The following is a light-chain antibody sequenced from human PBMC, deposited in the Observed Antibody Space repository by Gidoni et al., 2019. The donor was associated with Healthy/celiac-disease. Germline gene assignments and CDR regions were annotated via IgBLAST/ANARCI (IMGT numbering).Light chain of an antibody. CDR2: KAS. CDR1: QSISTW. J-gene: IGKJ1*01. V-gene: IGKV1-5*03. Sequence: DIQMTQSPSTLSASVGDRVIITCRASQSISTWLAWYQQKPGKAPKLLIYKASSLESGVPSRFSGSGSGTEFTLTISSLQPDDFATYYCQQYNSYWTFXXXTKVEIK. CDR3: QQYNSYWT.